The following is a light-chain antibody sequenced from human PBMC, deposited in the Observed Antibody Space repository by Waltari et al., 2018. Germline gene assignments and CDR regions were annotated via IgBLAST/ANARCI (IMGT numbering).Light chain of an antibody. CDR3: SSYTTTTALV. J-gene: IGLJ2*01. CDR2: DVS. CDR1: RSDVGCYNY. Sequence: QSALTQPASVSGSPGQSITISCTGTRSDVGCYNYVSWYQQYLGKAPKLMIYDVSNRPSGVSNRFSGSKSGNTASLTISGLQAEDEADYYCSSYTTTTALVFGGGTKLTVL. V-gene: IGLV2-14*01.